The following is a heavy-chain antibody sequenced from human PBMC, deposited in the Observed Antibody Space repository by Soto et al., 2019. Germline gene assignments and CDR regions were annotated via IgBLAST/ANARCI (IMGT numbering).Heavy chain of an antibody. CDR2: ISGSGGST. J-gene: IGHJ6*02. V-gene: IGHV3-23*01. Sequence: GGSLRLSCAASGFTFSSYAMSWVRQAPGKGLEWVSAISGSGGSTYYADSVKGRFTISRDNSKNTLYLQMNSLRAEDTAVYYCAKEGVYDFWSGYYIYYYYYYGMDVWGQGTTVTVSS. D-gene: IGHD3-3*01. CDR1: GFTFSSYA. CDR3: AKEGVYDFWSGYYIYYYYYYGMDV.